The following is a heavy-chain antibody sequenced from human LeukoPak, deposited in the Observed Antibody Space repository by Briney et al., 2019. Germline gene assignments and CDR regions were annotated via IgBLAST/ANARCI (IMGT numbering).Heavy chain of an antibody. D-gene: IGHD2-2*01. Sequence: GGALRLSCAASGFTFSSYSMNWVRQAPGKGLEWVSSISSSSSYIYYADSVKGRFTISRDNAKNSLYLQMNSLRAEDTAVYYCARDPGREGSTSPFDYWGQGTLVTVSS. J-gene: IGHJ4*02. CDR2: ISSSSSYI. CDR1: GFTFSSYS. V-gene: IGHV3-21*01. CDR3: ARDPGREGSTSPFDY.